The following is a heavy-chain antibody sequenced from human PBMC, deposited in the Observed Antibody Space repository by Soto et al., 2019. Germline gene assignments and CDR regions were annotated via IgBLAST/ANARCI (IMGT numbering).Heavy chain of an antibody. Sequence: EVQLVESGGGLVQPGGSLRLSCAASGFTFSSYSMNWVRQAPGKGLEWVSYISSSSSTIYYADSVKGRFTISRDNAKNSLYLQMNSLRAEXTXVYXCXXGFGRITMVRGNAFDIWGQGTMVTVSS. D-gene: IGHD3-10*01. V-gene: IGHV3-48*01. J-gene: IGHJ3*02. CDR2: ISSSSSTI. CDR1: GFTFSSYS. CDR3: XXGFGRITMVRGNAFDI.